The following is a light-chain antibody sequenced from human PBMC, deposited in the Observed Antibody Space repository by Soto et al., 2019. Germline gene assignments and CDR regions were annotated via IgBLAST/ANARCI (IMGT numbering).Light chain of an antibody. CDR2: DAS. CDR1: QSISSW. J-gene: IGKJ1*01. Sequence: SPSPLSASVVYRVTITCRASQSISSWLAWYQQKPGKAPKLLIYDASSLESGVPSRFSGSGSGTEFTLTISSLQPDDFATYYCQHYNSYSEAFGQGTKVDIK. CDR3: QHYNSYSEA. V-gene: IGKV1-5*01.